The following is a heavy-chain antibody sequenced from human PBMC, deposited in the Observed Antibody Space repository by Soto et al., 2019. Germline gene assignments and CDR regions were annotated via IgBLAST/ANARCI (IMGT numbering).Heavy chain of an antibody. Sequence: QVQLQESGPGLVKPSQTLSLTCTVSGGSISSGDYYWSWIRQHPGKGLEWIGYIYYSGSTYYNPSLKSRVTISVDTSKNKFSLTLSSVTAADTAVYYGARWWSGSRQGFDPWGKGTLVTVSS. D-gene: IGHD3-3*01. CDR1: GGSISSGDYY. CDR2: IYYSGST. CDR3: ARWWSGSRQGFDP. J-gene: IGHJ5*02. V-gene: IGHV4-31*03.